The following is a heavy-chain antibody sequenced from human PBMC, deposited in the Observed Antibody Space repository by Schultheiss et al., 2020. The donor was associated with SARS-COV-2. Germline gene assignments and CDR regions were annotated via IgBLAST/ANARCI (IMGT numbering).Heavy chain of an antibody. CDR3: AKAREKYGSGSYLAHYGMDV. Sequence: GGSLRLSCSASGFTFSSYAMHWVRQAPGKGLEYVSAISSNGGSTYYADSVKGRFTISRDNSKNTLYLQMNSLRAEDTAVYYCAKAREKYGSGSYLAHYGMDVWGQGTTVTVSS. CDR1: GFTFSSYA. V-gene: IGHV3-64*04. J-gene: IGHJ6*02. CDR2: ISSNGGST. D-gene: IGHD3-10*01.